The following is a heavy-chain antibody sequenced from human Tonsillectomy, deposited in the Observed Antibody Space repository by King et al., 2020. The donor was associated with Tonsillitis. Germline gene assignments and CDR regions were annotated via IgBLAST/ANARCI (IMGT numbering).Heavy chain of an antibody. Sequence: VQLVQSGGGLVQPGGSLRLACAASGFTFNNYAMSWVRQAPGKGLEWVSGISNGGGTSYYADSVKGRFTISRDKSKNTLYLQMNSLRAEDTAVYYCAKDLEDGDYGFSRYFDLWAVAPWSLSPQ. J-gene: IGHJ2*01. CDR1: GFTFNNYA. CDR2: ISNGGGTS. V-gene: IGHV3-23*04. D-gene: IGHD2-21*01. CDR3: AKDLEDGDYGFSRYFDL.